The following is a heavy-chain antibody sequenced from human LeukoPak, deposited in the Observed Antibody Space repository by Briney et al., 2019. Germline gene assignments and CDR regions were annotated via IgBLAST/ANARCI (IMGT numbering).Heavy chain of an antibody. CDR3: ASTPYYGSRGSGSISL. J-gene: IGHJ4*02. D-gene: IGHD3-10*01. CDR1: GVSISSSTYI. V-gene: IGHV4-39*01. CDR2: VYYNGHT. Sequence: PSETLSLTCTVSGVSISSSTYIWGWLRQPPGKGLEWIASVYYNGHTYFNPSLKSRVTISIYTSKNQFSLNVRSVTAADTAVFYCASTPYYGSRGSGSISLWGQGTLVTVSS.